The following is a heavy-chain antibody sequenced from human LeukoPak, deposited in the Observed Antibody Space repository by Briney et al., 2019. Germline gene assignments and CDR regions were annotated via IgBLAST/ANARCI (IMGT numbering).Heavy chain of an antibody. CDR2: FDPEDGEA. Sequence: ASVKVSCKVSGYTLIELSMHWVRQAPGKGLECMGGFDPEDGEAIYAQKFQGRVTMTEDTSTDTAYMELSSLKVEDTAVYYCARDMDTAMVTDLYYYYGMDVWGQGTTVTVSS. V-gene: IGHV1-24*01. D-gene: IGHD5-18*01. CDR1: GYTLIELS. J-gene: IGHJ6*02. CDR3: ARDMDTAMVTDLYYYYGMDV.